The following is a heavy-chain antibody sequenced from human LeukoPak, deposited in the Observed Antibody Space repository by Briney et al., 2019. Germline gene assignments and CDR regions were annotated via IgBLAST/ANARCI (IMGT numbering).Heavy chain of an antibody. CDR2: INHSGST. V-gene: IGHV4-34*01. CDR3: ARGLYCSSTSCPNWFDP. Sequence: SETLSLTCAVSGDSINSFYWSWIRQPPGKGLEWIGEINHSGSTNYNPSLKSRVTISVDTSKNQFSLKLSSVTAADTAVYYCARGLYCSSTSCPNWFDPWGQGTLVTVSS. J-gene: IGHJ5*02. D-gene: IGHD2-2*01. CDR1: GDSINSFY.